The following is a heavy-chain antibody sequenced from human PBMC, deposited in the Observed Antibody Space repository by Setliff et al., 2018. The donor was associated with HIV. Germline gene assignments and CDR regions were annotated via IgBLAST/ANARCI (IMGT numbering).Heavy chain of an antibody. Sequence: PSETLSLTCTVSGAYISSGSHYWRWIRQPAGKGLEWIGHVFHTGSTNYNSSLKSRLTISTDTSKNQFSLRLNSVTAADTAVYYCARGSKLVWGRWFDPWGQGTLVTSPQ. V-gene: IGHV4-61*10. CDR3: ARGSKLVWGRWFDP. J-gene: IGHJ5*02. D-gene: IGHD6-6*01. CDR1: GAYISSGSHY. CDR2: VFHTGST.